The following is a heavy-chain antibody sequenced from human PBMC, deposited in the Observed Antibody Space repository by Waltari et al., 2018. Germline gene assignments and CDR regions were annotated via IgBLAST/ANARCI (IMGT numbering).Heavy chain of an antibody. Sequence: EVELVQSGAEVKKTGATVKISCKASGYTFLDYFMHWVQQATGIGLEWMGRSDPEDGETGYSEKFQGRVTITADTSTDTAYMELSSLTSGDTAVYYCAPLPGGSGQTFDYWGQGTLVTVSS. CDR3: APLPGGSGQTFDY. CDR1: GYTFLDYF. V-gene: IGHV1-69-2*01. J-gene: IGHJ4*02. CDR2: SDPEDGET. D-gene: IGHD3-10*01.